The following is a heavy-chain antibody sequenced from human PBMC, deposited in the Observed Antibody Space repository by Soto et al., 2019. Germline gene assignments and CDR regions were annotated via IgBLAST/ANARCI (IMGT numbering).Heavy chain of an antibody. D-gene: IGHD2-2*02. CDR1: GYRFTSYW. CDR3: ASPSKSQPPYTFDY. CDR2: IDPSDSYI. V-gene: IGHV5-10-1*01. Sequence: PGESLKISCKGSGYRFTSYWINWVRQMPGKNLEWMGRIDPSDSYINYSPSFQGHVTISIDKSISTAYLQWSSLKASDTAMYYCASPSKSQPPYTFDYGGRGPLVTFPS. J-gene: IGHJ4*02.